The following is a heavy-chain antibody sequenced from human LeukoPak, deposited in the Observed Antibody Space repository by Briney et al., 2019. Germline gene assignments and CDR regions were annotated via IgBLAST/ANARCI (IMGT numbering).Heavy chain of an antibody. CDR2: IYHGGGT. J-gene: IGHJ4*02. Sequence: PSETLSLTCSVSAYSISGGYYWGWIRQPPGKGLEWIGSIYHGGGTYYNPSLKSRVTISVDTSKNQFSLNLSSVTAADTAVYYCARRVHSSSSGFDYWGQGTLVTVSS. V-gene: IGHV4-38-2*02. CDR1: AYSISGGYY. CDR3: ARRVHSSSSGFDY. D-gene: IGHD6-6*01.